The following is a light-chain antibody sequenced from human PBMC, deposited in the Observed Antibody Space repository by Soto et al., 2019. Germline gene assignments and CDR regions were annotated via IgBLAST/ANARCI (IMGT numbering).Light chain of an antibody. J-gene: IGKJ5*01. Sequence: VLTKSLGTLSLSPGERATLSCRASQSVSSNLAWYQQKPGQAPRLLIYGASTRATGIPARFSGSGSGTEFTLTISSLQSEDFAVYYCQRYNNWPPITSGQGTRLEIK. CDR1: QSVSSN. CDR3: QRYNNWPPIT. CDR2: GAS. V-gene: IGKV3-15*01.